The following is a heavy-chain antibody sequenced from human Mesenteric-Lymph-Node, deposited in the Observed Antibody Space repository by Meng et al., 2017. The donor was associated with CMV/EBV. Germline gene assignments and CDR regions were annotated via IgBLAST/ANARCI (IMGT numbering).Heavy chain of an antibody. CDR1: GASITTYY. J-gene: IGHJ3*02. CDR3: ATDIAAPRGAFDI. D-gene: IGHD6-6*01. V-gene: IGHV4-59*12. Sequence: SETLSLTCSVSGASITTYYWSWIRQPPGKGLEWIGYIYYAGNANYNPSLKSRVTISVDTSKNQLSLKLSSVTAADTAVYYCATDIAAPRGAFDIWGQGTMVTVSS. CDR2: IYYAGNA.